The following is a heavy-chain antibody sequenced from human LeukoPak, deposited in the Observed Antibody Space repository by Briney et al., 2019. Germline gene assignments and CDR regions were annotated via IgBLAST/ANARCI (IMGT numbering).Heavy chain of an antibody. CDR2: ISGSGGST. D-gene: IGHD2-2*01. V-gene: IGHV3-23*01. J-gene: IGHJ4*02. Sequence: PGGSLRLSCAASGFTFSSYGMSWVLQAPGKGLEWVSAISGSGGSTYYADSVKGRFTISRDNSKNTLYLQMNSLRAEDTAVYYCAKEKFGIVVVPAAPGFDYWGQGILVTVSS. CDR3: AKEKFGIVVVPAAPGFDY. CDR1: GFTFSSYG.